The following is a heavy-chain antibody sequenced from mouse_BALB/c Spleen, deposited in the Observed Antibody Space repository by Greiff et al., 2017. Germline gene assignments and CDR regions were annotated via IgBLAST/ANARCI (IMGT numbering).Heavy chain of an antibody. Sequence: QVQLQQSGAELVRPGASVTLSCKASGYTFTDYEMHWVKQTPVQGLEWIGAIDPETGGTAYNKKFKGKATLTADKSSSTAYMELRSLTSEDSAVYYCTRGRTGTDFDYWGQGTTLTVSS. CDR3: TRGRTGTDFDY. CDR2: IDPETGGT. CDR1: GYTFTDYE. V-gene: IGHV1-15*01. D-gene: IGHD4-1*01. J-gene: IGHJ2*01.